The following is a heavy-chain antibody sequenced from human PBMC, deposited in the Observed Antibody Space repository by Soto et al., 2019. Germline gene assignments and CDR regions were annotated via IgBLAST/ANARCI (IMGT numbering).Heavy chain of an antibody. Sequence: PSETLSLTCTVSGGSITSGGYYWSWIRQPPGRGLEWIGFIYYAGSTKYNPSLNSRVTISVDTSKNQFSLKLSSVTAADTAVYYCARHRGDYGDFNDYWGQGTLVTVSS. CDR3: ARHRGDYGDFNDY. D-gene: IGHD4-17*01. J-gene: IGHJ4*02. CDR2: IYYAGST. V-gene: IGHV4-61*08. CDR1: GGSITSGGYY.